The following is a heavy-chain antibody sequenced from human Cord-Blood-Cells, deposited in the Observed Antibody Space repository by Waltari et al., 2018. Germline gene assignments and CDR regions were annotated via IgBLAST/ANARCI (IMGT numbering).Heavy chain of an antibody. V-gene: IGHV3-21*01. D-gene: IGHD3-16*02. CDR3: ARDSGDYVWGSYRYFDY. CDR1: RFPFSSYS. CDR2: ISSSSSYI. J-gene: IGHJ4*02. Sequence: EVQLVESGGGLVKPGGSLRLSCAASRFPFSSYSMNWGRQAPGKGLEWVSSISSSSSYIYYADSVKGRFTISRDNAKNSLYLQMNSLRAEDTAVYYCARDSGDYVWGSYRYFDYWGQGTLVTVSS.